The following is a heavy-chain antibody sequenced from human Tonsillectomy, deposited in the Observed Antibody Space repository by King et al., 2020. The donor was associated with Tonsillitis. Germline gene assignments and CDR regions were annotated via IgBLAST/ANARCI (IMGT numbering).Heavy chain of an antibody. D-gene: IGHD3-22*01. CDR1: GYTYITYA. Sequence: QLVQSGAEVKKPGASVKVSCKASGYTYITYAINWVRQAPGQGLEWMGWISPYNGNTKYAENLQGRVTMTTDTSTTTAYMELRSLTSDDTAIYYCVRADDSTGFYSPFDYWGQGTLVSVSS. V-gene: IGHV1-18*01. CDR3: VRADDSTGFYSPFDY. J-gene: IGHJ4*02. CDR2: ISPYNGNT.